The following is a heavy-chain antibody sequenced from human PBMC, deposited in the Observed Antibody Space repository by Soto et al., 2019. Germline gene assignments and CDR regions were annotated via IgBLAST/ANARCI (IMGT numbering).Heavy chain of an antibody. Sequence: EVQLVESGGGLVQPGGSLRLSCAASGFTFSSYSMNWVRQAPGKGLEWVSYISSSSSTIYYADSVKGRFTISRDNAKNSLYLPMNSLRAEDTAVYYCARVDEWELPYYYGMDVWGQGTTVTVSS. D-gene: IGHD1-26*01. V-gene: IGHV3-48*01. CDR2: ISSSSSTI. CDR1: GFTFSSYS. CDR3: ARVDEWELPYYYGMDV. J-gene: IGHJ6*02.